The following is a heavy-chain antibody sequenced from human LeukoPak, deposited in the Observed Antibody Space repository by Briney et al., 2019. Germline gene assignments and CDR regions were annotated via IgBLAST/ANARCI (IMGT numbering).Heavy chain of an antibody. V-gene: IGHV3-23*01. CDR3: ARRAGAYSHPYDY. J-gene: IGHJ4*02. Sequence: GGSLRLSCAASGFTFSSYEMNWVRHTPGKGLEWVSSIVGSGADTYYADSVKGRFTISRDNSKNTLYLQMDSLRAEDTAVYYCARRAGAYSHPYDYWGQGTLVTVSS. CDR2: IVGSGADT. D-gene: IGHD4/OR15-4a*01. CDR1: GFTFSSYE.